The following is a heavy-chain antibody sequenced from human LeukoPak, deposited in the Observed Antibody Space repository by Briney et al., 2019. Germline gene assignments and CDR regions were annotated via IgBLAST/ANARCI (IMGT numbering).Heavy chain of an antibody. D-gene: IGHD3-22*01. CDR1: GFTFSSYW. J-gene: IGHJ3*02. CDR2: IKQDGSEK. CDR3: ASEFPNYYDSSGYYFWDDAFDI. Sequence: GGSLRLSCAASGFTFSSYWMGWVRQAPGKGLEWVANIKQDGSEKYYVDSVKGRFTISRDNAKNSLYLQMSSLRAEDTAVYYCASEFPNYYDSSGYYFWDDAFDIWGQGTMVTVSS. V-gene: IGHV3-7*01.